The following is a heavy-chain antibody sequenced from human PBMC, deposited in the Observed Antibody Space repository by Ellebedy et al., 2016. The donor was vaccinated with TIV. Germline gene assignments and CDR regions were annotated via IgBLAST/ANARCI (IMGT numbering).Heavy chain of an antibody. CDR2: INHSGST. D-gene: IGHD2-2*01. V-gene: IGHV4-34*01. CDR3: ARGQYAGRRD. CDR1: GASFSGYY. J-gene: IGHJ4*02. Sequence: SETLSLXCAVYGASFSGYYWSWIRQPPGKGLEWIGEINHSGSTNYNPSLKSRVTISVDTSKNQFSLKLSSVTAADTAVYYCARGQYAGRRDWGQGTLVTVSS.